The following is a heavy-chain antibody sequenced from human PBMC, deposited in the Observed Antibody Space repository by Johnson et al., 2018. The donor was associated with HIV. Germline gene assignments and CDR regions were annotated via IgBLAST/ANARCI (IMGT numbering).Heavy chain of an antibody. Sequence: QVLLVESGGGVVQPGRSLRLSCAASGFTFTGYWMSWVRQAPGKGLEWVAVIWYDGSNKYYADSVKGRFTISRDNSKNTLYLQMNSLRAEDTAVYYCATSQLALPPGVFDIWGQGTMVTVSS. V-gene: IGHV3-33*08. CDR2: IWYDGSNK. CDR1: GFTFTGYW. D-gene: IGHD6-6*01. J-gene: IGHJ3*02. CDR3: ATSQLALPPGVFDI.